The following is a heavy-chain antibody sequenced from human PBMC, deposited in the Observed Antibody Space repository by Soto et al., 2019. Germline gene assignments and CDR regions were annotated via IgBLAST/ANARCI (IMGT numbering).Heavy chain of an antibody. CDR2: SSNSGTYT. CDR3: ARSCDNYNVLDY. V-gene: IGHV3-11*06. CDR1: GFTVSDYY. D-gene: IGHD3-10*02. Sequence: GSLRLSCASSGFTVSDYYMSWIRQAPGKGLEWLSYSSNSGTYTRYADSVKGRFSISRDNAKNYLYLQINSLRCEDTATYYCARSCDNYNVLDYWGQGTPVTVSS. J-gene: IGHJ4*02.